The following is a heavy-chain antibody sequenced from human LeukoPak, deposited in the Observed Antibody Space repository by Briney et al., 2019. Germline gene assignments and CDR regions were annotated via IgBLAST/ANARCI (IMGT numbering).Heavy chain of an antibody. J-gene: IGHJ6*02. Sequence: SETLSLTRTVSGGSISSYYWSWIRQPAGKGLEWIGRIYTSGSTNYNPSLKSRVTMSVDTSKNQFSLKLSSVTAADTAVYYCARASPCGGSCYYYGMDVWGQGTTVTVSS. D-gene: IGHD2-15*01. V-gene: IGHV4-4*07. CDR1: GGSISSYY. CDR2: IYTSGST. CDR3: ARASPCGGSCYYYGMDV.